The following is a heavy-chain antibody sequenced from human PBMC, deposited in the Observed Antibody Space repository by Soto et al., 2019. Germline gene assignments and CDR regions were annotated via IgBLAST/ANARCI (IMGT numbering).Heavy chain of an antibody. CDR2: LNGGVDGT. CDR3: AREVKGVTSFDY. CDR1: GFTALSYA. V-gene: IGHV1-3*01. Sequence: QARLIQSGPEMMQPGASVRVSCKASGFTALSYAFHWVRQAPGQGPEWLGWLNGGVDGTSYSQRFQGRVTISRDTSTNTVYLEVTSLTSEDTAVYYCAREVKGVTSFDYWGQGTLVTVSS. J-gene: IGHJ4*02. D-gene: IGHD3-10*01.